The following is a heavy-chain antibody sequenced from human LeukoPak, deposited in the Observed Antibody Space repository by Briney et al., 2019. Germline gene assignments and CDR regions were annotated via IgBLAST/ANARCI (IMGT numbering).Heavy chain of an antibody. CDR2: ISYDGSNK. J-gene: IGHJ5*02. Sequence: PGGSLRLSCAASGFTFSSYAMHWVRQASGKGLEWVAVISYDGSNKYYADSVKGRFTISRDNSKNTLYLQMNSLRAEDTAVYYYARMSYGGDYPSWGQGTLVTVSS. CDR3: ARMSYGGDYPS. V-gene: IGHV3-30-3*01. D-gene: IGHD4-17*01. CDR1: GFTFSSYA.